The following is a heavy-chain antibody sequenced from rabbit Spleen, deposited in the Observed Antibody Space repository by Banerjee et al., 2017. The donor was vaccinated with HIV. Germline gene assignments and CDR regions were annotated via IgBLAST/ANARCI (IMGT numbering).Heavy chain of an antibody. Sequence: QEQLEESGGDLVKPEGSLTLTCKASGFSFSSSDYICWVRQAPGKGLEWITCINSFSGRPVYATWVNGRFTISKASWTTVTLHMTGLTAADTATYFCARDLPGVIGWNFNLWGPGTLVTVS. J-gene: IGHJ4*01. CDR2: INSFSGRP. CDR1: GFSFSSSDY. V-gene: IGHV1S45*01. D-gene: IGHD3-1*01. CDR3: ARDLPGVIGWNFNL.